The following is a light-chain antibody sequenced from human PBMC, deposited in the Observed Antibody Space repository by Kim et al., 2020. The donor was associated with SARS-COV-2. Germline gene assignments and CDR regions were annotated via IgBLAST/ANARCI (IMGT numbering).Light chain of an antibody. CDR3: NSRDSSGNHWV. J-gene: IGLJ3*02. CDR2: GKN. CDR1: SLRSYY. Sequence: ALGQTVRITCQGDSLRSYYASWYQQKPGQAPVLVIYGKNNRPSGIPDRFSGSSSGNTASLTITGALAEDEADYYCNSRDSSGNHWVFGGGTKLTVL. V-gene: IGLV3-19*01.